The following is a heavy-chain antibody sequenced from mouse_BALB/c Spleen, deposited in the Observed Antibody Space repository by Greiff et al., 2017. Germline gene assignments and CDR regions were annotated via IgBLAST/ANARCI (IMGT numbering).Heavy chain of an antibody. D-gene: IGHD2-3*01. Sequence: EVMLVESGGGLVQPGGSLRLSCATSGFTFTDYYMSWVRQPPGKALEWLGFIRNKANGYTTEYSASVKGRFTISRDNSQSILFLQMNTLRAEDSATDYCASRYDTSWFAYWGQGTLVTVSA. V-gene: IGHV7-3*02. CDR3: ASRYDTSWFAY. CDR1: GFTFTDYY. CDR2: IRNKANGYTT. J-gene: IGHJ3*01.